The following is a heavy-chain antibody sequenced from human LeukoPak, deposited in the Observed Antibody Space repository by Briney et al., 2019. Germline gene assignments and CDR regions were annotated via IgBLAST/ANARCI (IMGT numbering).Heavy chain of an antibody. CDR2: INHSGST. J-gene: IGHJ5*02. D-gene: IGHD2-2*02. V-gene: IGHV4-34*01. Sequence: SETLSLTCAVSGGSFSGYYWSWIRQPPGEGLEWIGEINHSGSTNYNPSLKSRVTISVDTSKNQFSLKLSSVTAADTAVYYCAREREDIVVVPAAIRRDWFDPWGQGTLVTVSS. CDR1: GGSFSGYY. CDR3: AREREDIVVVPAAIRRDWFDP.